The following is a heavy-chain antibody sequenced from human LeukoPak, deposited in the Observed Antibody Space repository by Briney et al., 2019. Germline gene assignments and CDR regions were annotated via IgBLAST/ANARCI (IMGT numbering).Heavy chain of an antibody. V-gene: IGHV3-23*01. J-gene: IGHJ4*02. CDR1: GFTFSSYA. Sequence: GGSLRLSCAASGFTFSSYAMSWVRQAPGKGLEWVSAISGSGGSTYYADSVKGRFTISRDNSKNTLYLQMNSLRAEDTAVYYCARDPGSYYDSRPSYYFDYWGQGTLVTVSS. CDR2: ISGSGGST. CDR3: ARDPGSYYDSRPSYYFDY. D-gene: IGHD3-22*01.